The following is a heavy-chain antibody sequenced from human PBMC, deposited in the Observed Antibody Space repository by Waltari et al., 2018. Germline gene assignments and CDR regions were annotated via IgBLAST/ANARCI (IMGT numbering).Heavy chain of an antibody. CDR3: ARAWISLILGATSAFDI. CDR2: INHSGST. V-gene: IGHV4-34*01. D-gene: IGHD1-26*01. J-gene: IGHJ3*02. CDR1: GGSFSGYY. Sequence: QVQLQQWGAGRLKPSETLSLTCAVYGGSFSGYYWSWIRKPPGKGLEWIGEINHSGSTNYNPSLKSRVTISVDTSKNQFSLKLSSVTAADTAVYYCARAWISLILGATSAFDIWGQGTMVTVS.